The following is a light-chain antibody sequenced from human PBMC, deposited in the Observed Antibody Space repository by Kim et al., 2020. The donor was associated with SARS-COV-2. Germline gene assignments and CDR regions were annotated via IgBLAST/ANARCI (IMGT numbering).Light chain of an antibody. V-gene: IGLV1-44*01. CDR3: AAWDDSLNGLWV. Sequence: QRVTISCSGSSSNIATNTVNWYQRLPGMAPKLLIYRNSQRPSGVPDRFSGSKSGTSASLAINGLQSDDEADYYCAAWDDSLNGLWVFGGGTQLTVL. CDR1: SSNIATNT. CDR2: RNS. J-gene: IGLJ3*02.